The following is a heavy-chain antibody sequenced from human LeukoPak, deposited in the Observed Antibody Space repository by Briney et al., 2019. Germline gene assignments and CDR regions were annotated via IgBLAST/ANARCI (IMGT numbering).Heavy chain of an antibody. Sequence: SETLSLTCTVSGGSLSSSSYYWGWLRQPPGKGLEWIGSIYYSGSTYYNPSLKSRVTISVDTSKNQFSLKLSSVTAADTAVYYCAKMDCSSSSCYYYYGMDVWGQGTTVTVSS. CDR1: GGSLSSSSYY. V-gene: IGHV4-39*01. CDR2: IYYSGST. CDR3: AKMDCSSSSCYYYYGMDV. J-gene: IGHJ6*02. D-gene: IGHD2-2*01.